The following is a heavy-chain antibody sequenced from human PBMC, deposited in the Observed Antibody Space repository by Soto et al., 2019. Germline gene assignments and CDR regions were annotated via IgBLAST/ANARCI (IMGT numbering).Heavy chain of an antibody. CDR3: TRDPDYGDYWGYFFDY. V-gene: IGHV1-2*02. D-gene: IGHD4-17*01. CDR2: INPTSGAT. Sequence: QVQLVQSGAEVKKPGASVKVSCKTSGYTFAAFFIHWIRQAPGQGLEWMGWINPTSGATVSAQKCQDRVTMTRDTSISTAYMELRGLKSDDTAVYYCTRDPDYGDYWGYFFDYWGQGTPVSVSS. J-gene: IGHJ4*02. CDR1: GYTFAAFF.